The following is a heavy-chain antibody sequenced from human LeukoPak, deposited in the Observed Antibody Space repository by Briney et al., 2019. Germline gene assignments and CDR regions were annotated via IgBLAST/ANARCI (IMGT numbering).Heavy chain of an antibody. Sequence: ASVKVSCKVSGYTLIELSMHWVRQAPGKGLEWMGGFDPEDGETIYAQKFQGRVTMTEDTSTDTAYMELSSLRSEDTAVYYCATYPEPVYGGNSYENFDYWGQGTLVTVSS. CDR2: FDPEDGET. D-gene: IGHD4-23*01. V-gene: IGHV1-24*01. J-gene: IGHJ4*02. CDR1: GYTLIELS. CDR3: ATYPEPVYGGNSYENFDY.